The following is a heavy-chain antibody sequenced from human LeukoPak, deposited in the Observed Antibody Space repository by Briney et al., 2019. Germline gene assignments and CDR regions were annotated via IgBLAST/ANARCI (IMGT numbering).Heavy chain of an antibody. D-gene: IGHD4-23*01. CDR2: ISSSGSTI. Sequence: GGSLRLSCAASGFTFSGYYMSWIRQAPGKGLEWVSYISSSGSTIYYADSVKGRFTISRDNAKNSMYLQMNSLRAEDTAVYYCARDRWVRNAVDYWGQGTLVTVSS. CDR1: GFTFSGYY. J-gene: IGHJ4*02. V-gene: IGHV3-11*01. CDR3: ARDRWVRNAVDY.